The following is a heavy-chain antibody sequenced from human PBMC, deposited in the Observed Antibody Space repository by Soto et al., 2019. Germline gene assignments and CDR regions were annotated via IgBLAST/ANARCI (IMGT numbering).Heavy chain of an antibody. CDR3: AKGRGRRFLAWLLSVY. V-gene: IGHV3-23*01. D-gene: IGHD3-3*01. CDR1: GFTFSSDA. Sequence: PGGSLRLSCAASGFTFSSDAMSWVRQVPGKGLEWVAVISGSGGSSYYAESVKGRFTISRDNSKNTLYLQMNSLRAEDTAVYYSAKGRGRRFLAWLLSVYWGQGTLVTVSS. CDR2: ISGSGGSS. J-gene: IGHJ4*02.